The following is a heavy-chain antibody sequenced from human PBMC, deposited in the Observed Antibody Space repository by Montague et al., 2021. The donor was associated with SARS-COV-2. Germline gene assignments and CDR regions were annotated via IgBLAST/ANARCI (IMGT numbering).Heavy chain of an antibody. CDR2: IYYSGXT. CDR1: GGSVSSGSYY. V-gene: IGHV4-61*01. J-gene: IGHJ4*02. Sequence: SETLSLTCTVSGGSVSSGSYYWSWIRQPPGKGLEWIGYIYYSGXTXYXXXXKXRVTISVDTSKNQFSLKLSSVTAADTAVYYCARGMHYYDSSGYYFDYWGQGTLVTVSS. CDR3: ARGMHYYDSSGYYFDY. D-gene: IGHD3-22*01.